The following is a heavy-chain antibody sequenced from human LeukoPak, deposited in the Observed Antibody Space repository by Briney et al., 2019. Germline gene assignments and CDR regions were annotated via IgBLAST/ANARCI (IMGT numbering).Heavy chain of an antibody. Sequence: GGSLRLSCATSGFSLNRRGMNWVRQPPGKGLEWVSYISPRSETVFYAESVQGRFAVSRDDAKGSLYLQMHTLRVEDTAVYYCARIDGPTVFTYYMDLWGEGTTVTVAS. V-gene: IGHV3-48*04. J-gene: IGHJ6*03. D-gene: IGHD3-16*01. CDR2: ISPRSETV. CDR1: GFSLNRRG. CDR3: ARIDGPTVFTYYMDL.